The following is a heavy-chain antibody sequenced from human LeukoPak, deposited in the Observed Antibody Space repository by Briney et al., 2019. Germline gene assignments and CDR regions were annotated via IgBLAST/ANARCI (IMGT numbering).Heavy chain of an antibody. CDR1: GYTLTELS. V-gene: IGHV1-24*01. J-gene: IGHJ4*02. Sequence: ASVKVSCKVSGYTLTELSMHWVRQAPGKGLEWMGGFDPEDGETIYAQKFQGRATMTEDTSTDTAYMELSSLRSEDTAVYYCATDGSSGWYDYFDYWGQGTLVTVSS. CDR2: FDPEDGET. D-gene: IGHD6-19*01. CDR3: ATDGSSGWYDYFDY.